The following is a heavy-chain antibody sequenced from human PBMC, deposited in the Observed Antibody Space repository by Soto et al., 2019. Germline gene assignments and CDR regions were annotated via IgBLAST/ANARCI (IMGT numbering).Heavy chain of an antibody. Sequence: ASVKVSCKASGYTFTTYAMHWVRQAPGQRLEWMGWINAGNGNTKYSQNFQGRVTITRDTSASTAYMELSSLRSEDTAVYYCARQGSDYGGNPGPTGGDDAFDIWGQGTMVTGSS. J-gene: IGHJ3*02. CDR3: ARQGSDYGGNPGPTGGDDAFDI. D-gene: IGHD4-17*01. CDR1: GYTFTTYA. V-gene: IGHV1-3*01. CDR2: INAGNGNT.